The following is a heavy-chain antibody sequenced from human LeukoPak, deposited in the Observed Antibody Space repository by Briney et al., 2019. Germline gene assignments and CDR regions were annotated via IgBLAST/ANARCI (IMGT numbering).Heavy chain of an antibody. Sequence: SETLSRTGTVSGGSISSYHWSWVRQPPGKGLQCVGYTLTSGSTNYNPSLKSRLTISVDTSTNQFTLKLSSVTAADTAVYYCARVRVSGSYLYYFDYWGQGTLVTVSS. J-gene: IGHJ4*02. CDR1: GGSISSYH. CDR2: TLTSGST. V-gene: IGHV4-4*09. D-gene: IGHD1-26*01. CDR3: ARVRVSGSYLYYFDY.